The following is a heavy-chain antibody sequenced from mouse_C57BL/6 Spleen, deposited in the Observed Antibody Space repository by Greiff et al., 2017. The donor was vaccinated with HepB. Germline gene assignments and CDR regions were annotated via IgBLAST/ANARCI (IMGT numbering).Heavy chain of an antibody. V-gene: IGHV1-64*01. CDR2: IHPNSGST. CDR3: ASPHYYGRAMDY. D-gene: IGHD1-1*01. CDR1: GYTFTSYW. J-gene: IGHJ4*01. Sequence: VQLQQPGAELVKPGASVKLSCKASGYTFTSYWMHWVKQRPGQGLEWIGMIHPNSGSTNYNEKFKSKATLTVDKSSSTAYMQLSSLTSEDSAVYYFASPHYYGRAMDYWGQGTSVTVSS.